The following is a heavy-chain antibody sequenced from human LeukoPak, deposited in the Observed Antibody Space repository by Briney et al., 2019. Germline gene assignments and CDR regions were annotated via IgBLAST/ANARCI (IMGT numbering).Heavy chain of an antibody. Sequence: GGSLRLSCAASGFTFDDYAMHWVRQAPGKGLEWVSGISWNSGSIGYADSVKGRFTISRDNAKNSLYLQMNSLRAEDTALYYCAKGNRDYAYYGMDVWGQGTTVTVSS. CDR2: ISWNSGSI. V-gene: IGHV3-9*01. CDR3: AKGNRDYAYYGMDV. J-gene: IGHJ6*02. CDR1: GFTFDDYA.